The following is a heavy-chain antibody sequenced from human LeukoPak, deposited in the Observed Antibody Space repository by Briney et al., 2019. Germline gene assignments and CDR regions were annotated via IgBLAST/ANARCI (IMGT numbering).Heavy chain of an antibody. CDR2: ISGPGRTT. V-gene: IGHV3-23*01. CDR3: TKEWSNAGTTISPPDY. J-gene: IGHJ4*02. D-gene: IGHD1-7*01. Sequence: GGSLRLSCVASGFTFNKNWMTWVRQAPGKGLEWVSGISGPGRTTYYADFVKGRFTISRDNSKNTLYLQMNNMRVEDTAIYFCTKEWSNAGTTISPPDYWGQGTLVTVSS. CDR1: GFTFNKNW.